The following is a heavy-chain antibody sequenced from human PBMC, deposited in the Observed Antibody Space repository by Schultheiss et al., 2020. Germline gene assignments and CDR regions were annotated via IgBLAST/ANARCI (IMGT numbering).Heavy chain of an antibody. CDR1: GGSISSSSYY. D-gene: IGHD1-26*01. CDR2: IYYSGST. V-gene: IGHV4-39*01. CDR3: ASFRYSGSYPGEYYFDY. J-gene: IGHJ4*02. Sequence: SETLSLTCTVSGGSISSSSYYWGWIRQPPGKGLEWIGSIYYSGSTYYNPSLKSRVTISVDTSKNQFSLKLSSVTAADTAVYYCASFRYSGSYPGEYYFDYWGQGTLVTVSS.